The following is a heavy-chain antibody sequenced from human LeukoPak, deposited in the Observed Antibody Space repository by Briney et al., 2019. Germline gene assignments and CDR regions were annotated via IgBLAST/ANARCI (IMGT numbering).Heavy chain of an antibody. CDR2: IYSGGST. CDR1: GFTVSSNY. D-gene: IGHD6-19*01. J-gene: IGHJ2*01. Sequence: GSLRLSCAASGFTVSSNYMSWVRQAPGKGLEWVSVIYSGGSTYYADSVKGRFTISRDNSKNTLYLQMNSLRAEDTAVYYCAKGARSSGWSAKAGYFDLWGRGTLVTVSS. CDR3: AKGARSSGWSAKAGYFDL. V-gene: IGHV3-53*01.